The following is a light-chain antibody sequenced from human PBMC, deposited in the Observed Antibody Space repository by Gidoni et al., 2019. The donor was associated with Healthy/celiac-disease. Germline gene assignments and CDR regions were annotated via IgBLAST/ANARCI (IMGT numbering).Light chain of an antibody. CDR1: QSIRSY. J-gene: IGKJ1*01. CDR3: QQSYSTPPT. CDR2: AAS. Sequence: DIQMTQSPSSMSASVGDRVTITCRASQSIRSYLNWYQQKPGKAPKLLIYAASSLQSGVPSRFSGSGSGTDFTLPISSLQPEDFATYYLQQSYSTPPTFGQGTKVEIK. V-gene: IGKV1-39*01.